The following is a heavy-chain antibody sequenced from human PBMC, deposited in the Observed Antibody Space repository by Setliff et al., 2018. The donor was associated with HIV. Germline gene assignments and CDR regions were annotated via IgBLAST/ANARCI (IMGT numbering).Heavy chain of an antibody. CDR1: GFIFGNYG. J-gene: IGHJ4*02. CDR3: AKNLYSSRWSPLDY. CDR2: IRYDESDK. D-gene: IGHD6-13*01. Sequence: SCAASGFIFGNYGMHWVRQAPGKGLEWVAFIRYDESDKQYADSVKGRFTISRDNSKNTLYLQMNSLRTEDTAVYYCAKNLYSSRWSPLDYWGQGTLVTVSS. V-gene: IGHV3-30*02.